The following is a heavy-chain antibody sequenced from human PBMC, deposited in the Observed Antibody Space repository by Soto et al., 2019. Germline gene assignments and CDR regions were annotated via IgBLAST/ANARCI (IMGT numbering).Heavy chain of an antibody. CDR2: ISGSGGST. CDR1: GFTFSSYA. Sequence: GGSLRLSCAASGFTFSSYAMGWVRRAPGKGLEWVSAISGSGGSTYYADSVKGRFTISRDNSKNTLYLQMNSLRAEDTAVYYRASQIVAVLVGARVGFDYWGQGTLVTVSS. CDR3: ASQIVAVLVGARVGFDY. D-gene: IGHD5-12*01. J-gene: IGHJ4*02. V-gene: IGHV3-23*01.